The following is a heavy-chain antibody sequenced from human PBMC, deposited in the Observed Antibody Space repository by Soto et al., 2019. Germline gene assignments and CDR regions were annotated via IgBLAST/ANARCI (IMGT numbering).Heavy chain of an antibody. D-gene: IGHD2-2*01. J-gene: IGHJ6*02. V-gene: IGHV4-61*01. CDR3: ARTYCTTTSCQAHGMDV. CDR2: LYYNTNT. CDR1: GGSVNSGSYS. Sequence: QVQLQESGPGLVKPSETLSLTCTVSGGSVNSGSYSWPWIRQPPGKGLEWIGYLYYNTNTNYNPSLKSRVTISVDTSKNQFSLKLSSVTAADTAVYYCARTYCTTTSCQAHGMDVWGQGTTVTVSS.